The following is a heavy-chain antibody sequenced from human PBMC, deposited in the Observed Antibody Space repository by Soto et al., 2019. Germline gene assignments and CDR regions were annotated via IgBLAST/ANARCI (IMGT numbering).Heavy chain of an antibody. Sequence: SETPSLTWTFSGCSISSFYWNLIRQPPGKGLEWIGYIYYSGSTNYNPSLKSRVTISVDTSKNQFSLKLSSVTAADTAVYYCANSPGYSSGWPFDYWGQGTLVTVSS. V-gene: IGHV4-59*08. D-gene: IGHD6-19*01. CDR2: IYYSGST. CDR1: GCSISSFY. CDR3: ANSPGYSSGWPFDY. J-gene: IGHJ4*02.